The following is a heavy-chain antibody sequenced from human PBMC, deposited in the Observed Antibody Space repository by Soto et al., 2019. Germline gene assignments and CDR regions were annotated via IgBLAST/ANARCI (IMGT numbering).Heavy chain of an antibody. Sequence: QVTLKESGPVLVKPTETLTLTCTVSGFSLSNARMGVSWIRQPPGKALEWLAHIFSNDEKSYSTSLKSRLTISKDTSKSQVVLTMTNMDPVDTATYYCARIRSAPIAAAPYYYYYMDVWGKGTTVTVSS. CDR3: ARIRSAPIAAAPYYYYYMDV. D-gene: IGHD6-13*01. CDR1: GFSLSNARMG. J-gene: IGHJ6*03. CDR2: IFSNDEK. V-gene: IGHV2-26*01.